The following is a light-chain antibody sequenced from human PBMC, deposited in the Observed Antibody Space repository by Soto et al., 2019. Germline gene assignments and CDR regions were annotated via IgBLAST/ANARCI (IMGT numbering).Light chain of an antibody. V-gene: IGLV4-69*01. J-gene: IGLJ3*02. CDR1: SGHSSYA. CDR2: LNSDGSH. CDR3: QTWDTGILV. Sequence: QPVLTQSPSASASLGASVKLTCTLSSGHSSYAIAWHQQQPEKGPRYLMKLNSDGSHSKGDGIPDRFSGSISGAERYLTTSRLESEDEADYYCQTWDTGILVFGGGTKVTVL.